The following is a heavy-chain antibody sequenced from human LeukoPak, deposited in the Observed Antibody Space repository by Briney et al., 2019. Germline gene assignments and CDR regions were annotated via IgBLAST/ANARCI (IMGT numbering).Heavy chain of an antibody. CDR2: ISRSRSTI. D-gene: IGHD2-15*01. CDR3: ARDICSCWPYPSHY. CDR1: GFTFSRYS. Sequence: GGALRLSCAASGFTFSRYSMNWVRQAPGKGREGVSWISRSRSTIYYADSVKGGVTISRDNSKYTLYLHMNSLEPEDNAVYYCARDICSCWPYPSHYWGQGTLVTVSS. V-gene: IGHV3-48*01. J-gene: IGHJ4*02.